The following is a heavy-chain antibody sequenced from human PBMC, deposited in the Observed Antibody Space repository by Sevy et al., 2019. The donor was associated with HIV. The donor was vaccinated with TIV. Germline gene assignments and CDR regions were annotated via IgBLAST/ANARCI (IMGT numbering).Heavy chain of an antibody. J-gene: IGHJ6*02. CDR3: ARGRYCSSTSCYSLGV. CDR1: GYTFTSYD. V-gene: IGHV1-8*01. Sequence: ASVKVSCKASGYTFTSYDINWVRQATGQGLEWMGWMNPNSGNTGYVQKFQGRVTMTRNTSISTAYMELSSLRSEDTAVYYCARGRYCSSTSCYSLGVWGHGTTVTLSS. D-gene: IGHD2-2*01. CDR2: MNPNSGNT.